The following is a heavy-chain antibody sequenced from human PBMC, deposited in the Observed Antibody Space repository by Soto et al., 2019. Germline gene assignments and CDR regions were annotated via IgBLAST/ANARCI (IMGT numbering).Heavy chain of an antibody. CDR3: TTDTVNPKRHSSGWYWDDYYYYGMDV. CDR2: IKSKTDGGTT. J-gene: IGHJ6*02. D-gene: IGHD6-19*01. CDR1: GFTFSNAW. V-gene: IGHV3-15*07. Sequence: GGSLRLSCAASGFTFSNAWMNWVRQAPGKGLEWVGRIKSKTDGGTTDYAAPVKGRFTISRDDSKNTLYLQMNSLKTKDTAVYYCTTDTVNPKRHSSGWYWDDYYYYGMDVWGQGTTVTVSS.